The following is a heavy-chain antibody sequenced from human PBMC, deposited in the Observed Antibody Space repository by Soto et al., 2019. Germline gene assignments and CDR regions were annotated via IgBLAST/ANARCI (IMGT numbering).Heavy chain of an antibody. V-gene: IGHV1-46*01. CDR2: INPSGGST. CDR1: GYTFTSYY. J-gene: IGHJ6*02. CDR3: AREGDYGDPYYYYGMDV. Sequence: GASVKVSCKASGYTFTSYYMHWVRQAPGQGLEWMGIINPSGGSTSYAQKFQGRVTMTRDTSTSTVYMELSSLRAEDTAVYYCAREGDYGDPYYYYGMDVWGQGTTVTVSS. D-gene: IGHD4-17*01.